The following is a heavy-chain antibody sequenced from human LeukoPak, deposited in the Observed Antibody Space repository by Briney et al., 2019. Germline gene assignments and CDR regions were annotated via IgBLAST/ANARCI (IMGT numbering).Heavy chain of an antibody. J-gene: IGHJ4*02. CDR1: GFTFSNAW. CDR3: TTEYSGSYGDY. D-gene: IGHD1-26*01. V-gene: IGHV3-15*01. Sequence: GGSLRLSCAASGFTFSNAWMSWVRQAPGKGLEWVGRIKSKTDGGTTDYAAPVKGRFTISRDDPKNTLYLQMNSLKTEDTAVYYCTTEYSGSYGDYWGQGTLVTVSS. CDR2: IKSKTDGGTT.